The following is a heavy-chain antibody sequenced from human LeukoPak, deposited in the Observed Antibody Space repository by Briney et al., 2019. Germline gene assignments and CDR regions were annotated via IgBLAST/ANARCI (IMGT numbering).Heavy chain of an antibody. CDR3: ARDRSQYQLLAGRFDY. V-gene: IGHV1-46*01. CDR2: INPSGGST. Sequence: ASVKVSCTASGYTFTSYYMHWVRQAPGQGLEWMGIINPSGGSTSYAQKFQGRVTMTRDTSTSTVYMELSSLRSEDTAVYYCARDRSQYQLLAGRFDYWGQGTLVTVSS. CDR1: GYTFTSYY. J-gene: IGHJ4*02. D-gene: IGHD2-2*01.